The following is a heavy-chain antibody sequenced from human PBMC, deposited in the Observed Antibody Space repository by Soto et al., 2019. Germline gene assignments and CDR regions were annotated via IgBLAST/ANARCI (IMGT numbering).Heavy chain of an antibody. CDR1: GYTFTSYG. CDR3: ARDSSIYSGYDSRPLYYYYGMDV. Sequence: QVQLVQSGAEVKKPGASVKVSCKASGYTFTSYGISWVRQAPGQGLEWMGWISAYNGNTNYAQKLQGRVTMITDTSTSTAYMEVRSLRSDDTAVYYCARDSSIYSGYDSRPLYYYYGMDVWGQGTTVTVSS. J-gene: IGHJ6*02. CDR2: ISAYNGNT. D-gene: IGHD5-12*01. V-gene: IGHV1-18*04.